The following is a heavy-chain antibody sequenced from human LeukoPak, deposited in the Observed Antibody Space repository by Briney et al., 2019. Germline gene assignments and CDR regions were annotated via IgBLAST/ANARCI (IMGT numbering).Heavy chain of an antibody. CDR1: GYTFTSYG. Sequence: GASVKVSCKASGYTFTSYGISWVRQAPGQGLEWMGWSSAYNGNTNYAQKLQGRVTMTTDTSTSTAYMELRSLRSDDTAVYYCARVAPGYDFWSGYYIGTHYYYGMDVWGQGTTVTVSS. V-gene: IGHV1-18*01. J-gene: IGHJ6*02. CDR3: ARVAPGYDFWSGYYIGTHYYYGMDV. CDR2: SSAYNGNT. D-gene: IGHD3-3*01.